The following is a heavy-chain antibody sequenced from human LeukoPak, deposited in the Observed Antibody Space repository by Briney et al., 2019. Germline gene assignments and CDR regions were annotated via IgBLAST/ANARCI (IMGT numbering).Heavy chain of an antibody. Sequence: PGGSLGLSCAASGFTFDDYAMHWVRQAPGKGLEWVSLIRGDGGSTYYAGSVKGRFTISRDNSKNSLFLQMNSLRTEDTALYYCARRSGGFDYWGQGTLDTVSS. D-gene: IGHD3-10*01. V-gene: IGHV3-43*02. J-gene: IGHJ4*02. CDR1: GFTFDDYA. CDR2: IRGDGGST. CDR3: ARRSGGFDY.